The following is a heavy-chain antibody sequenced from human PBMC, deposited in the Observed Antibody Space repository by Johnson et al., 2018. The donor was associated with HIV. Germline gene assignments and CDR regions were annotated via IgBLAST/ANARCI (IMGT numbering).Heavy chain of an antibody. Sequence: EVQLVESGGGVVRPGESLRLSCAASGFTVSSNYMSWVRQAPGKGLEWVSVIYSGGSTYYADSVKGRFTISRDTSKNTLYLQMHSLRPEATAVYYCANRLMNYYGSGSYYRAWFDALDIWGQGTMVTVSS. CDR1: GFTVSSNY. CDR3: ANRLMNYYGSGSYYRAWFDALDI. J-gene: IGHJ3*02. D-gene: IGHD3-10*01. CDR2: IYSGGST. V-gene: IGHV3-66*01.